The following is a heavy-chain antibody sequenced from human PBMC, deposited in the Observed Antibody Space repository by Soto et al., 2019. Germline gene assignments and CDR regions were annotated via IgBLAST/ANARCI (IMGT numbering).Heavy chain of an antibody. Sequence: QVQLVQSGAEVKKPGASVKVSCKASGYTFTSYDINWVRQSTGQGLEWMGWMSPNSGYTGYAQRFRGRVTMTRDTSISTAYMELTNLRSEDTAMYYCARGVDAGVDSWGQGTLVAVSS. CDR1: GYTFTSYD. CDR3: ARGVDAGVDS. V-gene: IGHV1-8*01. J-gene: IGHJ4*02. CDR2: MSPNSGYT. D-gene: IGHD1-1*01.